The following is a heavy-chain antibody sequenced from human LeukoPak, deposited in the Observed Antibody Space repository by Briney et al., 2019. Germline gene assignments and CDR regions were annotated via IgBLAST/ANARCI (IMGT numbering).Heavy chain of an antibody. J-gene: IGHJ5*02. V-gene: IGHV3-20*01. D-gene: IGHD1-7*01. Sequence: GGSVRLSCAGSGFTFGDYGMSWVRQAPGKGLEWVSGTNRNGGITGYADSVKGRFTISRDNAKNSLYLQMNSLRAGDSALYHCARKGLGGELGGFDLWGQGTLVTVSS. CDR3: ARKGLGGELGGFDL. CDR2: TNRNGGIT. CDR1: GFTFGDYG.